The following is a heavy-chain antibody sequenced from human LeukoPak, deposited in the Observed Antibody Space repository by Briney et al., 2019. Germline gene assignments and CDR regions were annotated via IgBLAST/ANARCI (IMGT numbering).Heavy chain of an antibody. CDR1: GFTFSSYS. V-gene: IGHV3-21*01. CDR2: ISSSSSYI. Sequence: GGSLRLSCAASGFTFSSYSMNWVRQAPGKGLEWVSSISSSSSYIYYADSVKGRFTISRDNAKNSLFLQMNSLRGDDTAIYYCARHLAGDSLYRHFDYWGQGTLVTVSS. J-gene: IGHJ4*02. CDR3: ARHLAGDSLYRHFDY. D-gene: IGHD5/OR15-5a*01.